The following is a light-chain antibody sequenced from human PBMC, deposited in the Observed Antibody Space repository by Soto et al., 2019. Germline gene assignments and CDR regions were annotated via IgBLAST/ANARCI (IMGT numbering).Light chain of an antibody. CDR1: SSNIGSNT. CDR3: AAWDDSLNGPYV. J-gene: IGLJ1*01. Sequence: QSVLTQPPSASGTPGQRVTISCSGSSSNIGSNTVNWYQQLPGTAPKLLIYSNNQRPSGVPDRFSGSKSGTSASLAISGLQSEDEGDYYCAAWDDSLNGPYVFGTGTKLTVL. CDR2: SNN. V-gene: IGLV1-44*01.